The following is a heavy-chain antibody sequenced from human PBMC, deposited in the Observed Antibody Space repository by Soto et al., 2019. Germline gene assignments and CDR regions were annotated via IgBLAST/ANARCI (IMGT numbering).Heavy chain of an antibody. D-gene: IGHD3-3*01. CDR3: AKDRDSYYYYYMDV. CDR2: ISWNSGSI. Sequence: GGSLRLSCAASGFTFDDYAMHWVRQAPGKGLEWVSGISWNSGSIGYADSVKGRFTYSRDNAKNSLYLQMNSLGAEDTALYYCAKDRDSYYYYYMDVWGKGTTVTVSS. V-gene: IGHV3-9*01. J-gene: IGHJ6*03. CDR1: GFTFDDYA.